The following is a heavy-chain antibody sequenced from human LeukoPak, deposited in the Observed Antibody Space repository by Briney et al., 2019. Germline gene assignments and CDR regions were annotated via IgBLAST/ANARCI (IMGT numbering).Heavy chain of an antibody. CDR3: ARVCSSGLGPDY. V-gene: IGHV3-21*01. Sequence: PGGSLRLSCAASGFTFGSYSMNWVRQAPGKGLEWVSSISSSSSYIYYADSVKGRFTISRDNAKNSLYLQMNSLRAEDTAVYYCARVCSSGLGPDYWGQGTLVTVSS. CDR1: GFTFGSYS. CDR2: ISSSSSYI. D-gene: IGHD2-2*01. J-gene: IGHJ4*02.